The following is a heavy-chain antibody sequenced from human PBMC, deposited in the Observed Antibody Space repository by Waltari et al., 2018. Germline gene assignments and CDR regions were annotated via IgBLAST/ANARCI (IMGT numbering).Heavy chain of an antibody. D-gene: IGHD2-15*01. CDR3: ARDGGVVVAASPSAFDI. V-gene: IGHV4-4*07. CDR1: GVSISSYN. CDR2: LYTTGGI. Sequence: QVQLQESGPGLVKPSETLSLICTVSGVSISSYNWNWIRQPAGKGLEWIGRLYTTGGINYNPSLRSRVTMSVDKSNNQFSLKLSSVTAADTAVYYCARDGGVVVAASPSAFDIWGQGTMVSVSS. J-gene: IGHJ3*02.